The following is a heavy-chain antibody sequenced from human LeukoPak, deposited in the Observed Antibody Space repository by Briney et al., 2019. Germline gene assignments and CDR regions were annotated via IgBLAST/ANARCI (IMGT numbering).Heavy chain of an antibody. V-gene: IGHV3-21*04. CDR2: ISSSSSYI. CDR1: GFTFSSYS. CDR3: AKDGESITMIVVVTYYYYYYMDV. Sequence: PGGSLRLSCAASGFTFSSYSMNWVRQAPGKGLEWVSSISSSSSYIYYADSVKGRFTISRDNSKNTLYLQMNSLRAEDTAVYYCAKDGESITMIVVVTYYYYYYMDVWGKGTTVTVSS. J-gene: IGHJ6*03. D-gene: IGHD3-22*01.